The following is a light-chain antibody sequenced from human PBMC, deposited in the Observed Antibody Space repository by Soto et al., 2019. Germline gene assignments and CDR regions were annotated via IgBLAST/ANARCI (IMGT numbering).Light chain of an antibody. Sequence: SYELTQPPSVSVAPGQTATMTCAGNNIGSKSVHWYQQRPGQAPVLVVYDDSGRPSGIPERFSGTNSGSTATLTISRVEGGDEADYFCQVWDMSSDHVVFGGGTQLTVL. CDR2: DDS. V-gene: IGLV3-21*02. CDR1: NIGSKS. CDR3: QVWDMSSDHVV. J-gene: IGLJ2*01.